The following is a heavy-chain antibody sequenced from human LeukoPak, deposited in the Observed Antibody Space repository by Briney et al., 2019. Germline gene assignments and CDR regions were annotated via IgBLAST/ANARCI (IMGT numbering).Heavy chain of an antibody. Sequence: SETLSLTCTVSGGSISSYYWSWIRQPAGKGLEWIGRIYTSGSTNYNPSLKSRVTMSVETSKNQFSLKLRSVTAADTAVYYCARLYDYVWGSYRHNWFDPWGQGTLVTVSS. V-gene: IGHV4-4*07. CDR3: ARLYDYVWGSYRHNWFDP. J-gene: IGHJ5*02. D-gene: IGHD3-16*02. CDR1: GGSISSYY. CDR2: IYTSGST.